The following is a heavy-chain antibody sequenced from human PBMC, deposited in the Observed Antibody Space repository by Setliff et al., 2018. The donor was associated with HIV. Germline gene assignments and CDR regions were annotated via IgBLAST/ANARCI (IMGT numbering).Heavy chain of an antibody. J-gene: IGHJ4*02. CDR1: GGSISSGNYY. CDR3: ARQGNIVVVTSFDY. V-gene: IGHV4-39*07. CDR2: IDYSGST. Sequence: SETLSLTCTVSGGSISSGNYYWSWIRQHPGKGLEWIGSIDYSGSTYYNPSLKSRVTITVDTSKNQFSLKLSSVTAADTAVYYCARQGNIVVVTSFDYWGQGTLVTVSS. D-gene: IGHD2-21*02.